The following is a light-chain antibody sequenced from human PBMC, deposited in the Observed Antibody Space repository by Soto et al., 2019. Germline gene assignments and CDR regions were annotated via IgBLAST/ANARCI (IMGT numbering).Light chain of an antibody. Sequence: QSVLTQPPSASGSPGQSVTISCTGTSSDVGGYNYVSWYQQHPGKAPKLMIYDVSKRPSGVPDRFSGSKSGNTASLTVSGLQAEDEADYYCSSHAGSSVLFGGGTQLTVL. V-gene: IGLV2-8*01. J-gene: IGLJ2*01. CDR2: DVS. CDR1: SSDVGGYNY. CDR3: SSHAGSSVL.